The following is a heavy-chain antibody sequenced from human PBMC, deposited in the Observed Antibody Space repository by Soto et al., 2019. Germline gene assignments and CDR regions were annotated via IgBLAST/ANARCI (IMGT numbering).Heavy chain of an antibody. D-gene: IGHD3-3*01. V-gene: IGHV4-30-2*01. J-gene: IGHJ3*02. CDR2: IYHSGST. CDR3: ARGVRSGYVGDAFDI. Sequence: QLQLQESGSGLVKPSQTLSLTCAVSGGSISSGGYSWSWIRQPPGKGLEWIGYIYHSGSTYYNPSHNSRVTISVDRSKNQLSLKLSSVTAADTAVYYCARGVRSGYVGDAFDIWGQGTMVTVSS. CDR1: GGSISSGGYS.